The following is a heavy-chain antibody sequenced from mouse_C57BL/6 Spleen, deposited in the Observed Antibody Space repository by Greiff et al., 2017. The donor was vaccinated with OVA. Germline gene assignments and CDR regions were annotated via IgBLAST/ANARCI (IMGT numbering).Heavy chain of an antibody. Sequence: QVQLKESGAELVKPGASVKISCKASGYAFSSYWMNWVKQRPGKGLEWIGQIYPGDGDTNYNGKFKGKATLTADKSSSTAYMQLSSLTSEDSAVYFCARQVYYGSKSWYFDVWGTGTTVTVSS. D-gene: IGHD1-1*01. CDR2: IYPGDGDT. J-gene: IGHJ1*03. V-gene: IGHV1-80*01. CDR1: GYAFSSYW. CDR3: ARQVYYGSKSWYFDV.